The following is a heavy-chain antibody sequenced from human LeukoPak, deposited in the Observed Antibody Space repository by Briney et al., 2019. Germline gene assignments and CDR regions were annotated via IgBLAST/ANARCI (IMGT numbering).Heavy chain of an antibody. CDR1: GFTFSSYS. Sequence: PGGSLRLSCAASGFTFSSYSMNWVRQAPGKGLEWVSTINSGGAINYADSGKGRFTISRDNPKNTLYLQMNSLRAEDTAVYYCAKRGSYSSSFTSTFDYWGQGTLVTVSS. D-gene: IGHD6-6*01. J-gene: IGHJ4*02. CDR2: INSGGAI. CDR3: AKRGSYSSSFTSTFDY. V-gene: IGHV3-23*01.